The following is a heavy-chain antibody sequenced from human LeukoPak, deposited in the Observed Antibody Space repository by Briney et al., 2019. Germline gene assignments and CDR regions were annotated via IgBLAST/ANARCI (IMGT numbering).Heavy chain of an antibody. Sequence: GGFDPEDGETIYAQKFQGRVTMTEDTSTDTAYMELSSLRSEDTAVYYCATTLRYFDWTAYWGQGTLVTVSS. J-gene: IGHJ4*02. CDR3: ATTLRYFDWTAY. D-gene: IGHD3-9*01. V-gene: IGHV1-24*01. CDR2: FDPEDGET.